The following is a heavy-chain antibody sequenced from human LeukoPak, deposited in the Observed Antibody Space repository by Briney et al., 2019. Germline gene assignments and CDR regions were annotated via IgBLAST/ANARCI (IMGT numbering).Heavy chain of an antibody. CDR3: ARDLTGWGESSGYSDY. V-gene: IGHV3-30*01. Sequence: PGRSLRLSRAASGFTFSSYAMHWVRQAPGKGLEWVALISYDGTNKFYEDSVKGRFTISRDNSKNTLFLQVNSLRAEDTAVYYCARDLTGWGESSGYSDYWGQGTLVTVSS. J-gene: IGHJ4*02. CDR2: ISYDGTNK. D-gene: IGHD3-22*01. CDR1: GFTFSSYA.